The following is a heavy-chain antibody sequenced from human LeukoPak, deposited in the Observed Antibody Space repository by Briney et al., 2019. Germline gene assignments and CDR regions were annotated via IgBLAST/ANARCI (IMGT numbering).Heavy chain of an antibody. V-gene: IGHV3-21*01. CDR1: GFTFSIYS. CDR3: AKEAGQDYGALDAFDV. J-gene: IGHJ3*01. D-gene: IGHD4-17*01. CDR2: IGGSSSSL. Sequence: GGSLRLSCAASGFTFSIYSMNWVRQAPGKGLEWVSSIGGSSSSLYYAESVKGRFTISRDNARNSLYLQMNSLRAEDTAVYYWAKEAGQDYGALDAFDVWGQGTMVTVSS.